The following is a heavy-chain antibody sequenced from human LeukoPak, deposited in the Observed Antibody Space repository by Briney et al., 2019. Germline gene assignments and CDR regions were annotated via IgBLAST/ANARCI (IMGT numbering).Heavy chain of an antibody. CDR3: AKDRSGSYYDAFNI. J-gene: IGHJ3*02. V-gene: IGHV3-9*01. CDR2: TTWNSGSI. CDR1: GFTFDDYA. D-gene: IGHD1-26*01. Sequence: GGSLRLSCAASGFTFDDYAMHWVRQAPGKGLEWVSGTTWNSGSIDYAGSVKGRFTISRDNAKNSLYLQMNSLRAEDTALYYCAKDRSGSYYDAFNIWGQGTMVTVSS.